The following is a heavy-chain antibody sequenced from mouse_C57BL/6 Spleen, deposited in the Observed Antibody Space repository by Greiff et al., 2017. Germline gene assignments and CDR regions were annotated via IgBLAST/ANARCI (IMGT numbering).Heavy chain of an antibody. CDR3: ARYYDYDGYVDV. D-gene: IGHD2-4*01. J-gene: IGHJ1*03. Sequence: VQLQQSGAELARPGASVKMSCKASGYTFTSYTMHWVKQRPGQGLEWIGYINPSSGYTKYNQKFKDKATLTADKSSSTAYMQLSSLTSEDSAVYYCARYYDYDGYVDVWGTGTTVTVSS. CDR2: INPSSGYT. CDR1: GYTFTSYT. V-gene: IGHV1-4*01.